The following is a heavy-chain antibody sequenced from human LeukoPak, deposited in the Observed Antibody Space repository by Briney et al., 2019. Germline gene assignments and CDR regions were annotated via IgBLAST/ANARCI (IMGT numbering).Heavy chain of an antibody. Sequence: GGSLRLSCAASGFTFSSYWMGWVRQAPGKGLEWVANIKQDGSEKYYVDSVKGRFTISRDNAKNSLYLQMNSLRAEDTAVYYCARKYYDFWSGYYSGLLDYWGQGTLVTVSS. D-gene: IGHD3-3*01. J-gene: IGHJ4*02. CDR2: IKQDGSEK. V-gene: IGHV3-7*01. CDR1: GFTFSSYW. CDR3: ARKYYDFWSGYYSGLLDY.